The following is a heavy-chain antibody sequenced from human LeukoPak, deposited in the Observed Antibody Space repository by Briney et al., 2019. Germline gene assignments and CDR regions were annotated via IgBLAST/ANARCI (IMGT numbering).Heavy chain of an antibody. D-gene: IGHD2-2*02. CDR1: GGSFSGYY. CDR2: INHSGST. J-gene: IGHJ5*02. CDR3: ARGGEVVPAAKPPRGNWFDP. Sequence: PSETLSLTCAVYGGSFSGYYWSWIRQPPGKGLEWIGEINHSGSTNYNPSLKSRVTISVDTSKNQFSLKLSSVTAADTAVYYCARGGEVVPAAKPPRGNWFDPWGQGTLVTVSS. V-gene: IGHV4-34*01.